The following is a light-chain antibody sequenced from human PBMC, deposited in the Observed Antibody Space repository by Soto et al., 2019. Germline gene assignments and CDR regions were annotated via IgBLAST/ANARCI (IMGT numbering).Light chain of an antibody. CDR1: SSNIGSSY. CDR2: RNN. CDR3: AAWDDSLSGSWV. Sequence: QSVLTQPPSASGTPEQRVTISCSGTSSNIGSSYVYWYQQLPGTAHKLLIYRNNQRPSGVPDRFSGSKSGTSASLAISGLRSEDEADYYCAAWDDSLSGSWVFGGGTKLTVL. V-gene: IGLV1-47*01. J-gene: IGLJ3*02.